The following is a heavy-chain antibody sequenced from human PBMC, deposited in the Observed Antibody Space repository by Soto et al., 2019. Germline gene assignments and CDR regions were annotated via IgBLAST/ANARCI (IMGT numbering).Heavy chain of an antibody. CDR1: GFTFSSYA. CDR2: TSNDGVNE. D-gene: IGHD3-22*01. J-gene: IGHJ4*02. V-gene: IGHV3-30-3*01. Sequence: VGSLRLSCAASGFTFSSYAMHWVRQPPGKGLEWVSATSNDGVNEYYADSVTGRFTISRDNAKNTLFLQMNSLRPEDTAVYFCARDLRYFNSRGYYGFFDYGGQGTLVTVS. CDR3: ARDLRYFNSRGYYGFFDY.